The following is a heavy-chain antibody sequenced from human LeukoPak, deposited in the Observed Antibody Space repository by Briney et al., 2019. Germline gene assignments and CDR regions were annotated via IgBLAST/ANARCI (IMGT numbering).Heavy chain of an antibody. CDR2: IIPIFGTA. CDR1: GGTFSSYA. V-gene: IGHV1-69*13. D-gene: IGHD2-2*01. J-gene: IGHJ3*02. Sequence: GASVKVSCKASGGTFSSYAISWVRQAPGQGLEWMGGIIPIFGTANYAQKFQGRVTITADESTSTAYMELSSLRSEDTAVYYCARDCDPRYCSSRDGGLGALDIWGQGTMVTVSS. CDR3: ARDCDPRYCSSRDGGLGALDI.